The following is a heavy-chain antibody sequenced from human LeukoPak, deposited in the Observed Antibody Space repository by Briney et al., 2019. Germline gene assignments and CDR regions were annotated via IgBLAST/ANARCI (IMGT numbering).Heavy chain of an antibody. CDR2: INPNSGGT. J-gene: IGHJ6*02. D-gene: IGHD5-18*01. CDR1: GYTFTGYY. CDR3: ARPARGYSYGYGKHYYYYGMDV. Sequence: ASVKVSCKASGYTFTGYYTHWVRQAPGQGLEWMGWINPNSGGTNYAQKFQGRVTMTRDTSISTAYMELSRLRSDDTAVYYCARPARGYSYGYGKHYYYYGMDVWGQGTTVTVSS. V-gene: IGHV1-2*02.